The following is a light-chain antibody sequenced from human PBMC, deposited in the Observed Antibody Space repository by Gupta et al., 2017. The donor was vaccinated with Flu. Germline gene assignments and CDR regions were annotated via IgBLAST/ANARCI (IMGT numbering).Light chain of an antibody. CDR1: TTSIGGGDD. CDR2: SDR. CDR3: QSSESSRNSWV. V-gene: IGLV1-40*03. Sequence: SMTGTGRTTSIGGGDDVDWYHQKTGAAPKRLMDSDRSRPSGGPDRGSGAKSAASAAVAITGLQAEDEGDDYWQSSESSRNSWVFGGGTRLTVL. J-gene: IGLJ3*02.